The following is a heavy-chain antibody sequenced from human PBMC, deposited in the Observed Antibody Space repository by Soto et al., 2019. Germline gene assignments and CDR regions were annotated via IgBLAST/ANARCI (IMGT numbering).Heavy chain of an antibody. V-gene: IGHV1-69*01. CDR1: GGTFSSYA. Sequence: QVQLVQSGAEVKKPGSSVKVSCKASGGTFSSYAISWVRQAPGQGLEWMGGIIPNSGTANYAQKFQGRVTITADESTGTAYMELSSLRSEDTAVYYCARSQGSSTSLEIYYYYYYGMDVWGQGTTVTVSS. D-gene: IGHD2-2*01. CDR2: IIPNSGTA. J-gene: IGHJ6*02. CDR3: ARSQGSSTSLEIYYYYYYGMDV.